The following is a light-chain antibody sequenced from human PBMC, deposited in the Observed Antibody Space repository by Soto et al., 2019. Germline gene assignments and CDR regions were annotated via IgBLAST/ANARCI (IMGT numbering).Light chain of an antibody. CDR3: AAWDDSLNGLV. V-gene: IGLV1-44*01. J-gene: IGLJ1*01. Sequence: QSVLTQPPSASGTPGQRVTISCSGSSPNIGSNTVNWYQQLPGTAPKLLIYNNNQRPSGGPDRFSGSKSGTSASLAISGLQSEDEADYYCAAWDDSLNGLVFGTGTKVTVL. CDR2: NNN. CDR1: SPNIGSNT.